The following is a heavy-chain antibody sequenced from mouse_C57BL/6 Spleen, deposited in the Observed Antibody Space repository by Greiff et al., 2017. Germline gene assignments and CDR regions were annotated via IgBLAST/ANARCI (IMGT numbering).Heavy chain of an antibody. CDR1: GYTFTSYT. V-gene: IGHV1-4*01. D-gene: IGHD1-1*01. CDR2: INPSSGYT. Sequence: QVQLQQSGAELARPGASVKMSCKASGYTFTSYTMHWVKQRPGQGLEWIGYINPSSGYTKYNQKFKDKATLPADKSSSTAYMQLSSLTSEDSAVYYCASLLYYGSSSYAMDYWGQGTSVTVSS. CDR3: ASLLYYGSSSYAMDY. J-gene: IGHJ4*01.